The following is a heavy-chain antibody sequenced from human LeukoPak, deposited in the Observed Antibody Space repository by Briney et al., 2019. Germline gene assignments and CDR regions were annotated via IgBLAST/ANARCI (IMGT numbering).Heavy chain of an antibody. Sequence: GGSLRLSCSGTGFTFSRYGIHWVRQAPGEGLEWVTVIRYDGGEEYYADSVRGRFTISRGNSKNTVYLQMNSLRAEDTAVYYCARVGSDYGDYGTAFDYWGQGTLVTVSS. CDR1: GFTFSRYG. V-gene: IGHV3-33*01. CDR3: ARVGSDYGDYGTAFDY. D-gene: IGHD4-17*01. J-gene: IGHJ4*02. CDR2: IRYDGGEE.